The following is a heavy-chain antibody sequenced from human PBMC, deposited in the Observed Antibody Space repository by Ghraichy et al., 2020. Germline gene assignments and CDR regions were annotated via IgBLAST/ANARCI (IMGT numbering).Heavy chain of an antibody. Sequence: SETLSLTCAVYGGSFSGYYWSWIRQPPGKGLEWIGEINHSGSTNYNPSLKSRVTISVDTSKNQFSLKLSSVTAADTAVYYCARGLPIFGVVILWGRIRREYYFDYWGQGTLVTVSS. V-gene: IGHV4-34*01. CDR2: INHSGST. CDR3: ARGLPIFGVVILWGRIRREYYFDY. CDR1: GGSFSGYY. J-gene: IGHJ4*02. D-gene: IGHD3-3*01.